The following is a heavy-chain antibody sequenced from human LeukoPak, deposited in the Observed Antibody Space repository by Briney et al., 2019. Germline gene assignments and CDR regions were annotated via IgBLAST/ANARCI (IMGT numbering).Heavy chain of an antibody. J-gene: IGHJ4*02. CDR3: ARDPKYSSGCFDY. V-gene: IGHV3-21*01. Sequence: PGGSLRLSCAASGFTFSSYSMNWVRQAPGKGLEWVSSISSSSSYIYYADSVKGRFTISRDNAKNSLYLQMNSLRAEDTAVYYCARDPKYSSGCFDYWGQGTLVTVSS. CDR2: ISSSSSYI. CDR1: GFTFSSYS. D-gene: IGHD6-19*01.